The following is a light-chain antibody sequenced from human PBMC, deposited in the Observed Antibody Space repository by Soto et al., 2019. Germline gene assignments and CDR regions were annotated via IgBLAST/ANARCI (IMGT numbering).Light chain of an antibody. J-gene: IGLJ1*01. CDR1: SCDVGRYNY. Sequence: QSVLTQPASVSGSPGQSITISCTGTSCDVGRYNYVSWYQQYPGRAPKLIIFDVTNRPSGVSPRFSGSKSGNTASLTISGLQAADEADYYCNSYTGTSARYAFGTGTKVTV. CDR2: DVT. V-gene: IGLV2-14*03. CDR3: NSYTGTSARYA.